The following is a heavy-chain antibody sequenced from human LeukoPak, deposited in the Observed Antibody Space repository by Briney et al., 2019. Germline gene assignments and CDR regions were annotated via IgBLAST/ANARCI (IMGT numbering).Heavy chain of an antibody. CDR3: ARDGSYRLREWLVPYY. J-gene: IGHJ4*02. D-gene: IGHD6-19*01. CDR1: GYTLTELS. CDR2: IIPILGIA. V-gene: IGHV1-69*04. Sequence: SVKVSCKVSGYTLTELSMHWVRQAPGQGLEWMGRIIPILGIANYAQKFQGRVTITADKSTSTAYMELSSLRSEDTAVYYCARDGSYRLREWLVPYYWGQGTLVTVSS.